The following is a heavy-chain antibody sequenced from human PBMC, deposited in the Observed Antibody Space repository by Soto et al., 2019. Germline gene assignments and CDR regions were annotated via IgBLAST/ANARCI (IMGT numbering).Heavy chain of an antibody. CDR2: INPGSGRT. J-gene: IGHJ6*02. D-gene: IGHD2-15*01. CDR3: ARDHNFGFILYAMDV. CDR1: GYTFTSYS. Sequence: ASVKVSCKASGYTFTSYSMHWVRQAPGQGLEWMGIINPGSGRTSYAQNFQGRVTMTSDTSTSIVYMEMSSLKSEDTAVYYCARDHNFGFILYAMDVWGQGTTVTVSS. V-gene: IGHV1-46*01.